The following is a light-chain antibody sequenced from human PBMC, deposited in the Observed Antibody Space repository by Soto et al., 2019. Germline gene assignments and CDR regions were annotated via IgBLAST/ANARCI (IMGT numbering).Light chain of an antibody. V-gene: IGKV3-15*01. CDR1: QSLNTD. CDR2: GAS. J-gene: IGKJ1*01. Sequence: EILITQSPDSLSVSPGETATLSCRASQSLNTDLAWYQQKPGQAPRLLLYGASTRATGIPARFTGSGSGTEFTLTISSLQFDDSAVYYCQQYNNWWTFGQGTKVDIK. CDR3: QQYNNWWT.